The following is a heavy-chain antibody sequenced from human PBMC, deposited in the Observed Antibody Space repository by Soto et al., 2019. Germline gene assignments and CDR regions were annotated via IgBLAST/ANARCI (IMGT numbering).Heavy chain of an antibody. CDR1: GYTFTSYD. CDR3: ARTTVTQFHYYYYYMDV. CDR2: MNPNSGNT. J-gene: IGHJ6*03. D-gene: IGHD4-17*01. Sequence: ASVKVSCKASGYTFTSYDINWVRQATGQGLEWMGWMNPNSGNTGYAQKFQGRVTMTRNTSINTAYMELSSLRSEDTAVYYCARTTVTQFHYYYYYMDVWGKGTTVTVSS. V-gene: IGHV1-8*01.